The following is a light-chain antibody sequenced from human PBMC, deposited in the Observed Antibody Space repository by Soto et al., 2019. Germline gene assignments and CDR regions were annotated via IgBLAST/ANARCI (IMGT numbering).Light chain of an antibody. CDR1: QRISNSY. J-gene: IGKJ1*01. CDR2: GAS. CDR3: QQYGSSPRT. V-gene: IGKV3-20*01. Sequence: EILLTQSPGTLSLSPGESTTLSCRASQRISNSYLAWYQQKPGQAPRLLIYGASSRATGIPERFSGSGSVTDFTLTISRLETEDFAVYFCQQYGSSPRTFGQGTKVDIK.